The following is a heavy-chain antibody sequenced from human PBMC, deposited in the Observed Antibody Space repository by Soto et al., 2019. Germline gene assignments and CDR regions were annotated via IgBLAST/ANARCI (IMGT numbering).Heavy chain of an antibody. J-gene: IGHJ6*02. V-gene: IGHV3-30*18. D-gene: IGHD3-10*01. Sequence: QVQLVESEGGVVQPGRSLRLSCAASGFTFSSYGMHWVGQAPGKGLAWVAVISYDGSNKYYADSVKVRFTISRDNSKNPPYLQMNSLRAEDTAVYYCAKDGHYYGSGSHGDVWGQGTTVTVSS. CDR3: AKDGHYYGSGSHGDV. CDR2: ISYDGSNK. CDR1: GFTFSSYG.